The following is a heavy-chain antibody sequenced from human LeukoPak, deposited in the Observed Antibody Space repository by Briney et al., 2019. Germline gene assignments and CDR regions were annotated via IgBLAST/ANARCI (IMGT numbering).Heavy chain of an antibody. V-gene: IGHV3-21*01. CDR2: ITSSSTYI. D-gene: IGHD6-19*01. CDR3: ARDGYSSSSLDY. CDR1: GFTFSDYS. J-gene: IGHJ4*02. Sequence: GGSLRLSCAASGFTFSDYSFNWVRQAPGKGLEWVSSITSSSTYIYYADSVKGRFTISRDNAKNSLYLQMDSLRAEDTAVYYCARDGYSSSSLDYWGPGTLVTVSS.